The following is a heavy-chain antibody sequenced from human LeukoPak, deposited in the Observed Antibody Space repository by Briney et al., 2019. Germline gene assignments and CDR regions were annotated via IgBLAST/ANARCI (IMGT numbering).Heavy chain of an antibody. J-gene: IGHJ4*02. V-gene: IGHV3-23*01. D-gene: IGHD3-16*01. CDR3: AKDRGRYARLGFDC. CDR2: ISGGGEST. Sequence: GGSLRLSCAASEFTFSSYGTSWVRQAPGKGLEWVSAISGGGESTYYADSVKGRFTISRDNSNHTLYLQMNSLRADDTAVYYCAKDRGRYARLGFDCWGQGTLVTVSS. CDR1: EFTFSSYG.